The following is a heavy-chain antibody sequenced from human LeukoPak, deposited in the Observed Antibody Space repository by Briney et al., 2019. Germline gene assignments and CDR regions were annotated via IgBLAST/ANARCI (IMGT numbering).Heavy chain of an antibody. CDR2: IYYSGTT. CDR3: ARGWPDYYSMDI. CDR1: GGSMSSYY. Sequence: SETLSLTCTASGGSMSSYYWSWIRQPPGKGPEWIGYIYYSGTTSYNPSLKGRVTMSIDTSNNHFSLKLRSVTAGDTTVYYCARGWPDYYSMDIWGPGTTVTVSS. V-gene: IGHV4-59*01. J-gene: IGHJ6*02. D-gene: IGHD2-15*01.